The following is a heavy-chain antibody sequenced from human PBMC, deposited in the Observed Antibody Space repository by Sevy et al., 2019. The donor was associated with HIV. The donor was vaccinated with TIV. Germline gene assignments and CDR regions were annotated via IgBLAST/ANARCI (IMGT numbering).Heavy chain of an antibody. CDR3: ANSRGRYEGSSWLYYYYIMDV. V-gene: IGHV3-30*18. J-gene: IGHJ6*02. CDR2: ISNDGSDK. CDR1: GFSFSRHG. Sequence: GGSLRLSCVAAGFSFSRHGMHWARQAPGKGLERVAVISNDGSDKEYAESVKGRFTVSRDNSKDTVYRQMNSLRLDDTVVYYCANSRGRYEGSSWLYYYYIMDVWGQGTTVTVSS. D-gene: IGHD3-16*01.